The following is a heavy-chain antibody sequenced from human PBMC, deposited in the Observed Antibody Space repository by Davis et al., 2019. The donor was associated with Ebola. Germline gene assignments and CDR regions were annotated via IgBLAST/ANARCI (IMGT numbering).Heavy chain of an antibody. V-gene: IGHV3-7*03. CDR2: TKQDGSET. CDR1: GFSFSGFW. CDR3: AKSGLSFGVVKYHYGMDV. J-gene: IGHJ6*04. Sequence: GESLKISCAASGFSFSGFWMSWVRQTPEKGLEWVAQTKQDGSETYYVDSVKGRFAVSRDNAERSTYLQMNSLRAEDTAVYYCAKSGLSFGVVKYHYGMDVWGKGTTVTVSS. D-gene: IGHD3-3*01.